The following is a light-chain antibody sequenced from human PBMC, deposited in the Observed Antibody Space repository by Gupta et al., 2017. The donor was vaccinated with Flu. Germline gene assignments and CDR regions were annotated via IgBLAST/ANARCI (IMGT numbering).Light chain of an antibody. J-gene: IGKJ3*01. CDR3: MQGKHWPHT. CDR2: KGS. Sequence: VTLGKPASISCRSSQSLVYRDGNTYLTWFQQRPGQSPRRLIYKGSNGDSGVPDRFSGSGSGTDFTLKISRVEAEDVGVYYCMQGKHWPHTFGHGTKVEIK. CDR1: QSLVYRDGNTY. V-gene: IGKV2-30*01.